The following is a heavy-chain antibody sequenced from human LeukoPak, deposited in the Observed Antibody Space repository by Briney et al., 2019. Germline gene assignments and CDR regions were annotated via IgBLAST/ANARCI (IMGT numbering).Heavy chain of an antibody. D-gene: IGHD6-13*01. CDR2: IYYSGST. CDR3: ARLLGSSWSYQYNWFDP. V-gene: IGHV4-39*01. Sequence: PSETLSLTCTVSGGSISSSSYYWGWIRQPPGKGLEWIGSIYYSGSTYYNPSLKSRVTISVDTSKNQFSLKLSSVTAADTAVYYCARLLGSSWSYQYNWFDPWGQGTLVTVSS. J-gene: IGHJ5*02. CDR1: GGSISSSSYY.